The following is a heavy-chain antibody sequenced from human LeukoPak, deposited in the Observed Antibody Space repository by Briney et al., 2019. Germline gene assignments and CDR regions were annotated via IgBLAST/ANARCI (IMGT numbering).Heavy chain of an antibody. J-gene: IGHJ4*02. CDR3: ARDPVNTAMVSDY. Sequence: GGFLRLSCAASGFTVSSNYMSWVRQAPGKGLEWVSVIYSGGSTYYADSVKGRFTISRDNSKNTLYLQMNSLRAEDTAVYYCARDPVNTAMVSDYWGQGTLVTVSS. CDR1: GFTVSSNY. V-gene: IGHV3-53*01. D-gene: IGHD5-18*01. CDR2: IYSGGST.